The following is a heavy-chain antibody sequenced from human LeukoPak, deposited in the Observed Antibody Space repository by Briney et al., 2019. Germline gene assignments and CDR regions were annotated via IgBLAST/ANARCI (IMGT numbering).Heavy chain of an antibody. J-gene: IGHJ2*01. CDR1: GGSFSDYY. V-gene: IGHV4-34*01. D-gene: IGHD3-22*01. CDR3: ASLYDSGFYAL. CDR2: INHSGST. Sequence: SETLSLTCAVYGGSFSDYYWSWIRQPPGKGLEWIGEINHSGSTNYNPSLKSRVTISVDTSKNQFSLKLSSVTAADTAVYYCASLYDSGFYALWGRGTLVTVSS.